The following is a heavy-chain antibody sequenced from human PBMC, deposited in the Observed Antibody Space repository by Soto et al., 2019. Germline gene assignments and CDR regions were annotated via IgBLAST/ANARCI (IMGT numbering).Heavy chain of an antibody. CDR2: VDGAGGGI. Sequence: EVQLLESGGGLVQPGGSLRLSCAASGFTFSTYAMSWVRQAPGKGLEFVSDVDGAGGGIKYADSVQGRFTISRDNSKSTLYLQMNSLRAEDTAVYYCAKDRVPGDGELALDYWGQGILVTVSS. CDR1: GFTFSTYA. V-gene: IGHV3-23*01. D-gene: IGHD3-10*01. CDR3: AKDRVPGDGELALDY. J-gene: IGHJ4*02.